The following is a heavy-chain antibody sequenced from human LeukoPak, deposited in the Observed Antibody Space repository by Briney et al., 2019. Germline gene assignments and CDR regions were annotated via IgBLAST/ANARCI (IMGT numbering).Heavy chain of an antibody. V-gene: IGHV3-53*01. J-gene: IGHJ3*02. CDR2: IYRGGNT. CDR1: GFTVSSNY. Sequence: GGSLRLSCAASGFTVSSNYMSWVRQAPGKGLEWVSIIYRGGNTYYADSVKGRFTISRDNSKNTLYFQMNSLRAEDTAVYYCARQYCSSTSCNGAFDIWGQGTMVSVSS. CDR3: ARQYCSSTSCNGAFDI. D-gene: IGHD2-2*01.